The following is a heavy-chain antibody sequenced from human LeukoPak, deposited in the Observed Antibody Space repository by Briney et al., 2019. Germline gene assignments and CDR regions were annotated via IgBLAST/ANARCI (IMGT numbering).Heavy chain of an antibody. J-gene: IGHJ5*02. CDR1: GFTFSSYS. V-gene: IGHV3-48*01. Sequence: GGSLRLSCAASGFTFSSYSMNWVRQAPGKGLEWVSYISSSSSTIYYADSVKGRFTISRDNAKNSLHLQMNSLRAEDTAVYYCVGIRPLYCSGGSCYGSEDWFDPWGQGTLVTVSS. CDR3: VGIRPLYCSGGSCYGSEDWFDP. CDR2: ISSSSSTI. D-gene: IGHD2-15*01.